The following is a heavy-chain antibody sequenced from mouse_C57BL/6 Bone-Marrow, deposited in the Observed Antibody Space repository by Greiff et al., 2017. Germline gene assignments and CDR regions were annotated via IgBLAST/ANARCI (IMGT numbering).Heavy chain of an antibody. J-gene: IGHJ4*01. CDR1: GFTFSDYG. Sequence: EVKLMESGGGLVKPGGSLKLSCAASGFTFSDYGMHWVRQAPEQGLEWVAYISSGSSTIYYADTVKGRFTISRYKGKNTLFLQMTSLRSEDTAMYYCARTYYYCSSYAMDYWGQGTSVTVSS. D-gene: IGHD1-1*01. CDR3: ARTYYYCSSYAMDY. V-gene: IGHV5-17*01. CDR2: ISSGSSTI.